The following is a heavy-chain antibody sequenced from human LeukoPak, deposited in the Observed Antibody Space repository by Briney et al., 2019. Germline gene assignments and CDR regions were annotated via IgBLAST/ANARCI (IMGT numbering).Heavy chain of an antibody. J-gene: IGHJ4*02. D-gene: IGHD6-13*01. CDR1: GFIFSPYA. V-gene: IGHV3-64D*06. CDR2: ISSDGGGT. Sequence: PGGSLRLSCSASGFIFSPYAMHWVRQAPGKGLEYVSAISSDGGGTYYADSVKGRFTISRDNSKNALYLQMSSLGVEDTAVYYCVKYSDSSYLHWGQGTLVTVSS. CDR3: VKYSDSSYLH.